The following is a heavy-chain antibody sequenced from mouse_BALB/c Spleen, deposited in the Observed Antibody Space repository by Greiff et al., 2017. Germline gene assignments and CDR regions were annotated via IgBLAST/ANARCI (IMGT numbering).Heavy chain of an antibody. Sequence: VQLQQSGAELARPGASVKMSCKASGYTFTSYTMHWVKQRPGQGLEWIGYINPSSGYTNYNQKFKDKATLTADKSSSTAYMQLSSLTSEDSAVYYCARSGGNGEYYYAMDYGGQGTSVTVSS. V-gene: IGHV1-4*01. D-gene: IGHD2-1*01. CDR2: INPSSGYT. CDR1: GYTFTSYT. J-gene: IGHJ4*01. CDR3: ARSGGNGEYYYAMDY.